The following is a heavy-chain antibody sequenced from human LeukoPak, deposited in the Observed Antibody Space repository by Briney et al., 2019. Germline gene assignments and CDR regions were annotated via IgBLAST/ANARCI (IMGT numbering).Heavy chain of an antibody. CDR3: ASPTTNSWGFDD. Sequence: ASVKVSCKASGGTFSSYAISWVRQAPGQGLEWMGGIIPIFGTANYAQKFQGRVTITADESTSTAYMELSSLRSEDTAVYYCASPTTNSWGFDDWGQGTLVTVSS. V-gene: IGHV1-69*13. CDR1: GGTFSSYA. D-gene: IGHD1-26*01. CDR2: IIPIFGTA. J-gene: IGHJ4*02.